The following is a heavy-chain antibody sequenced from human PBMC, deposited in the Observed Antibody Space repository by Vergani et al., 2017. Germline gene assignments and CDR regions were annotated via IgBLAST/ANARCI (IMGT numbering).Heavy chain of an antibody. D-gene: IGHD4-17*01. CDR2: INAGNGNT. J-gene: IGHJ4*02. Sequence: QVQLVQSGAEVKKPGASVKVSCKASGYTFTSYAMHWVRQAPGQRLEWMGWINAGNGNTKYSQKFQGRVTITRYTSASTAYMELSSLISEDTAVYYCSRGGDYGDYNYWGQGTLVTVSS. V-gene: IGHV1-3*01. CDR3: SRGGDYGDYNY. CDR1: GYTFTSYA.